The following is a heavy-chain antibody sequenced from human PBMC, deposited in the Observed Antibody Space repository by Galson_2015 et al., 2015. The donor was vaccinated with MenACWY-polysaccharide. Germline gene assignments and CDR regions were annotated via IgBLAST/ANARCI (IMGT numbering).Heavy chain of an antibody. Sequence: SLRLSCAASGFDFGGYWMHWVRQAPGKGLMWVARINADGSGTTYADSVKGRFTISRDNAKNTLYLQMNTLRGEDTAVYYCARVGGYGVHQHYSMDVWGQGTTVTVSS. D-gene: IGHD4-17*01. V-gene: IGHV3-74*03. CDR3: ARVGGYGVHQHYSMDV. CDR2: INADGSGT. CDR1: GFDFGGYW. J-gene: IGHJ6*02.